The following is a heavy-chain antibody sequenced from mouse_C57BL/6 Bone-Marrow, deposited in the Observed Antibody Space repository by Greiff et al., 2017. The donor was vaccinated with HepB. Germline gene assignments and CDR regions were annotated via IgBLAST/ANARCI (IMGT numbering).Heavy chain of an antibody. CDR2: ISYDGSN. CDR1: GYSITSGYY. CDR3: ASGLQRDY. D-gene: IGHD2-2*01. Sequence: DVHLVESGPGLVKPSQSLSLTCSVTGYSITSGYYWYWIRQFPGNKLEWVGYISYDGSNNYKPSLKNRISITRDTSKNQIFLNVNSVTTEYTATYYYASGLQRDYWGQGTTLTVSS. V-gene: IGHV3-6*01. J-gene: IGHJ2*01.